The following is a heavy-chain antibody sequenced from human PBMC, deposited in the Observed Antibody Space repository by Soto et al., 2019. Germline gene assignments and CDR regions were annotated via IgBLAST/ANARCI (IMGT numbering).Heavy chain of an antibody. Sequence: SETLSLTCTVSGGSIGSYYWTWIRQPPGEGLEWIGHIYHTGSTNYNPSLKSRVTISVDTPKNQFSLKLSSVTAADTAVYYCARGDYYDSSGFDYWGQGTLVTVSS. J-gene: IGHJ4*02. V-gene: IGHV4-59*01. D-gene: IGHD3-22*01. CDR3: ARGDYYDSSGFDY. CDR1: GGSIGSYY. CDR2: IYHTGST.